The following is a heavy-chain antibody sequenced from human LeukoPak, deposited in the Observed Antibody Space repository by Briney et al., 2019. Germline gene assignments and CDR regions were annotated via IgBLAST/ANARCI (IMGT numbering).Heavy chain of an antibody. CDR2: ISGSGDNT. J-gene: IGHJ4*02. D-gene: IGHD3-10*01. CDR1: GFSFNSHA. Sequence: PGGSLRLSCAASGFSFNSHAMNWVRQAPGKGLEWVSGISGSGDNTYYAVSVKGRFTISRDNSRNTLFLQMNSLRAEDTAIYYCAKDRIDSGSYYYTDDWGQGTLVTVSS. CDR3: AKDRIDSGSYYYTDD. V-gene: IGHV3-23*01.